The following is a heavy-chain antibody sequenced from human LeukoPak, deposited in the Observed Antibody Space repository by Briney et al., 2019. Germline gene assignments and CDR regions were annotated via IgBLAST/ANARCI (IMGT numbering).Heavy chain of an antibody. Sequence: PGGSLRLSCAASGFTFSSYAMHWVRQAPGKGLEWVAVISYDGSNKYYADSVKGRFTISRDNSKNTLYLQMNSLRAEDTAVYYCARDGNTYYYDSSGYYRPAEYFQHWGQGTLVTVSS. CDR2: ISYDGSNK. V-gene: IGHV3-30*04. J-gene: IGHJ1*01. CDR3: ARDGNTYYYDSSGYYRPAEYFQH. D-gene: IGHD3-22*01. CDR1: GFTFSSYA.